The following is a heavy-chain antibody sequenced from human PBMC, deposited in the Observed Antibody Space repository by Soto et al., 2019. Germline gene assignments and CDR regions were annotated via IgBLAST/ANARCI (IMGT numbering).Heavy chain of an antibody. J-gene: IGHJ6*03. Sequence: EVHLVESGGGLVQPGGSLRLSCAASGFTVSSKYMSWVRQAPGKGLEWVSLIQSGGPTYYADSVKGRFTISRDTSENTLHLQTDSLSAEDTAVYYCARDDDLCDGGRCYGVPLDVWGKGTKVTVSS. V-gene: IGHV3-66*01. CDR1: GFTVSSKY. CDR3: ARDDDLCDGGRCYGVPLDV. CDR2: IQSGGPT. D-gene: IGHD2-15*01.